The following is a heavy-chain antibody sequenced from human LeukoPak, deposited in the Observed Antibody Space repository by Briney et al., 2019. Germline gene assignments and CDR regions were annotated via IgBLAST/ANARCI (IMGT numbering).Heavy chain of an antibody. CDR2: FGTRSTSI. J-gene: IGHJ4*02. V-gene: IGHV3-21*01. Sequence: GGSLRLSRTASGFTFSGYSMNWIRQAPGKGLEWVSSFGTRSTSIYHAGSVKGRFAISRDNAKNSLYLQMNSLRAEDTALYYCAREVSEGFDFWGQGTLVTVSS. CDR1: GFTFSGYS. CDR3: AREVSEGFDF. D-gene: IGHD3-22*01.